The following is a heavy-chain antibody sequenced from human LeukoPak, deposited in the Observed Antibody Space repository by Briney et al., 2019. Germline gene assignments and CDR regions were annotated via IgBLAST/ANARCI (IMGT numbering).Heavy chain of an antibody. V-gene: IGHV3-11*06. CDR3: ARSGREATEIDY. J-gene: IGHJ4*02. D-gene: IGHD1-1*01. Sequence: GGSLRLSCAASGFTFSDYFMSWVRQAPGKGLEWLSYINGRGTYIDYAESLKGRITISGDNAQNSLYLQMNSLRVEDTAVYYCARSGREATEIDYWGQGTLVTVSS. CDR1: GFTFSDYF. CDR2: INGRGTYI.